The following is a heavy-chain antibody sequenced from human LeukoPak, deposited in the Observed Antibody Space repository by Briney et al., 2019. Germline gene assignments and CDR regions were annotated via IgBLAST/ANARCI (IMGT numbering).Heavy chain of an antibody. D-gene: IGHD1-26*01. V-gene: IGHV3-23*01. CDR1: GFTFSSYA. Sequence: GGSLRLSCAASGFTFSSYAMSWVRQAPGKGLEWVSAISGSGGSTYYADSVKGRFTVSRDNSKNTLYLQMNSLRAEDTAVYYCAKVDRASGSYFDYWGQGTLVTVSS. CDR3: AKVDRASGSYFDY. J-gene: IGHJ4*02. CDR2: ISGSGGST.